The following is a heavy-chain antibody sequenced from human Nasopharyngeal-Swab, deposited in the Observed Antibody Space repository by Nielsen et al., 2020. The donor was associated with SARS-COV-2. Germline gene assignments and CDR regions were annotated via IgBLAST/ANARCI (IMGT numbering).Heavy chain of an antibody. CDR1: GFTFSSYW. J-gene: IGHJ4*02. CDR3: AGAPKQVWSRDYFDT. V-gene: IGHV3-7*01. CDR2: IKQDGSEK. Sequence: ETLSLTCAASGFTFSSYWMSWVRQAPGKGLEWVANIKQDGSEKYYVDSVKGRFTISRDNAKNSLYLQMNSLRAEDTAVYYCAGAPKQVWSRDYFDTWGQGMLVTVSS. D-gene: IGHD5-18*01.